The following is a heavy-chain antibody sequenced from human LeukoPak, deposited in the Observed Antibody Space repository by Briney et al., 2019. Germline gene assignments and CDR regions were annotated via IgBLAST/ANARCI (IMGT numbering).Heavy chain of an antibody. CDR2: INPSGGST. CDR3: ARARAVEIYYFDY. CDR1: GGTFSSYA. V-gene: IGHV1-46*01. D-gene: IGHD2-21*01. J-gene: IGHJ4*02. Sequence: ASVKVSCKASGGTFSSYAISWVRQAPGQGLEWMGIINPSGGSTSYAQKFQGRVTMTRDMSTSTVYMELSSLRSEDTAVYYCARARAVEIYYFDYWGQGTLVTVSS.